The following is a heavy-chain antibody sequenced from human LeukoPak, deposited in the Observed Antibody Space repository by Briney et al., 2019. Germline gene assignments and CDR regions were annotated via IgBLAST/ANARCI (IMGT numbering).Heavy chain of an antibody. D-gene: IGHD6-19*01. CDR1: GFTFHNYA. V-gene: IGHV3-43*02. Sequence: GGSLRLSCAASGFTFHNYAMHWVRQAPGKGLEWVSLIKGNGDTTYNADSVKGRFTISRDNSKNSLYLQINSLRTEDTALYYCAKDIGSGWSFDYWGQGTLVTASP. CDR3: AKDIGSGWSFDY. J-gene: IGHJ4*02. CDR2: IKGNGDTT.